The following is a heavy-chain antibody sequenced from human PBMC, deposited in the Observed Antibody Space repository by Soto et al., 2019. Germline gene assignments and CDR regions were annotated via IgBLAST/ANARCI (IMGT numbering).Heavy chain of an antibody. J-gene: IGHJ6*02. V-gene: IGHV4-34*01. CDR3: ARAMKRSSPTYYYYYYGMDV. CDR1: GGSFSGYY. Sequence: PSETLSLTCAVYGGSFSGYYWSWIRQPPGKGLEWIGEINHSGSTNYNPSLKSRVTISVDTSKNQFSLKLSSVTAADTAVYYCARAMKRSSPTYYYYYYGMDVWGQGTTVTVSS. D-gene: IGHD6-13*01. CDR2: INHSGST.